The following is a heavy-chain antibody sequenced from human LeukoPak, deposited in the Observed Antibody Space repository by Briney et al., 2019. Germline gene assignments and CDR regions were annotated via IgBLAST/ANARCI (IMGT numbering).Heavy chain of an antibody. CDR1: GFNFNNYV. J-gene: IGHJ1*01. CDR2: INHSGST. V-gene: IGHV4-34*08. D-gene: IGHD2-15*01. Sequence: LRLSCSASGFNFNNYVMHWVRQAPGKGLEWIGEINHSGSTNYNPSLKSRVTISVDPSKTQFSLKLSSVPAAATAVYYCALGLAAASPQYFQHWGQGNPVTVSS. CDR3: ALGLAAASPQYFQH.